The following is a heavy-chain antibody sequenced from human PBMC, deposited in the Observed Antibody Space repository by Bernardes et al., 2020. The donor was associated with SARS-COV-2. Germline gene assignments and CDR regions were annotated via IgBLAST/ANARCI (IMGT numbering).Heavy chain of an antibody. D-gene: IGHD2-2*01. J-gene: IGHJ4*02. V-gene: IGHV3-30*03. CDR3: ARRVAPGSDFDY. Sequence: GGSLRLSCATSGFTFRYYGMHWVRQAPGEGREWVAWISQDGREIYYADSVKGRFTISRDLSKSTLYLHMSSLRIEDTALYYCARRVAPGSDFDYWGRGTPVTVSS. CDR1: GFTFRYYG. CDR2: ISQDGREI.